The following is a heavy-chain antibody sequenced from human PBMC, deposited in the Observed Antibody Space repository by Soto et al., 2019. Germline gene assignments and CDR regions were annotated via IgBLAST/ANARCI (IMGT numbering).Heavy chain of an antibody. J-gene: IGHJ6*02. CDR2: IYYSGST. CDR1: GGSISSSSYY. V-gene: IGHV4-39*01. Sequence: QLQLQESGPGLVKPSETLSLTCTVSGGSISSSSYYWGWIRQPPGKGLEWIGSIYYSGSTYYNPSLKSRVTISVDTSKNQFSLKLSSVTAADTAVYYCARVNTMVRSYGMDVWGQGTTVTVSS. CDR3: ARVNTMVRSYGMDV. D-gene: IGHD3-10*01.